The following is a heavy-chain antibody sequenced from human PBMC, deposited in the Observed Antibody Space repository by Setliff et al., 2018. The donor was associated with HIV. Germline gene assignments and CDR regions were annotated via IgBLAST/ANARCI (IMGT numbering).Heavy chain of an antibody. Sequence: SETLSLTCAVSGYSISSGYYWGWIRQPPGKGLEWIGSMYHSGSTYHNPSLKSRVTISVDTSKNQFSLKLSYVTAADTAFYYCARQSPQLRYLGWLNAFDIWGQGTMVT. CDR2: MYHSGST. J-gene: IGHJ3*02. CDR1: GYSISSGYY. D-gene: IGHD3-9*01. V-gene: IGHV4-38-2*01. CDR3: ARQSPQLRYLGWLNAFDI.